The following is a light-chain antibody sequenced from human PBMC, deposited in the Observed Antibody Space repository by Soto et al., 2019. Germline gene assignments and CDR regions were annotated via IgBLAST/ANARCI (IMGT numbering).Light chain of an antibody. CDR3: SSYTTSSSLV. Sequence: QSVLTQPASVSGSPGQSITISCTGTSSDVGGYNYVSWYQQRPGKAPKLMIYEVSNRPSGVSNRFSGSKSGNTASLTISGLQDEDEADYYCSSYTTSSSLVFGGGTKLTVL. V-gene: IGLV2-14*01. CDR1: SSDVGGYNY. CDR2: EVS. J-gene: IGLJ2*01.